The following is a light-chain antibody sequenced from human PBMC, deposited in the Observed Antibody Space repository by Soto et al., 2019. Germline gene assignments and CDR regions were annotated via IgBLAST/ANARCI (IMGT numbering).Light chain of an antibody. CDR1: QSVSSN. V-gene: IGKV3-15*01. Sequence: EIVMTQSPATLSVSPGERATLSCRASQSVSSNLAWYQQKPGQAPRLLIYGASTRATGIPARFSGSGSGTAFTITISSLQSEDFAAYYGQQYNNWSLMYTFGQGTKLEIK. CDR2: GAS. CDR3: QQYNNWSLMYT. J-gene: IGKJ2*01.